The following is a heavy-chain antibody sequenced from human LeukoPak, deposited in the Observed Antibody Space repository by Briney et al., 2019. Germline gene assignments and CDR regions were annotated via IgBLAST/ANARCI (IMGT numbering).Heavy chain of an antibody. V-gene: IGHV4-61*02. J-gene: IGHJ4*02. Sequence: SQTLSLTSTVSGGSISSGSYYWSWIRQPAGKGLEWIGRIYTSGSTNYNPSLKSRVTISVDTSKNQFSLKLSSVTAADTAVYYCARATTYYYDSSGYYASLFDYWGQGTLVTVSS. CDR2: IYTSGST. CDR3: ARATTYYYDSSGYYASLFDY. D-gene: IGHD3-22*01. CDR1: GGSISSGSYY.